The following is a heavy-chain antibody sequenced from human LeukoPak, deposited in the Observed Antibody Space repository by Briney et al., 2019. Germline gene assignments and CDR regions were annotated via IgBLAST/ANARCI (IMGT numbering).Heavy chain of an antibody. Sequence: GGAPRHSSAASGFTFCSYCMHGVRHAPPRRVEWVAVISYVGRNKYYADSVKARFTISRDTSKNTMYPQMNRLSSEDTAVSYSAKDRRRPYGGTGDSYYFDNWGQGTLVTVSS. CDR3: AKDRRRPYGGTGDSYYFDN. CDR2: ISYVGRNK. D-gene: IGHD4-23*01. J-gene: IGHJ4*02. V-gene: IGHV3-30*18. CDR1: GFTFCSYC.